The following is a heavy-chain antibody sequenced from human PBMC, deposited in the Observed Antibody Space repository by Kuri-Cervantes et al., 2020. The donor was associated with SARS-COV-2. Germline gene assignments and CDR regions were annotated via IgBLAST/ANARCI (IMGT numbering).Heavy chain of an antibody. D-gene: IGHD5-18*01. CDR3: ARVGYSYGNYFDY. CDR2: ISYDGSNK. CDR1: GFTFSSYG. Sequence: GGSLRLSCAASGFTFSSYGMHWVRQAPGKGLEWVAVISYDGSNKYYADSVKGRFTISRDNSKNTLYLQMNSLRAEDTAVYYCARVGYSYGNYFDYWGQGTLVTVSS. V-gene: IGHV3-30*03. J-gene: IGHJ4*02.